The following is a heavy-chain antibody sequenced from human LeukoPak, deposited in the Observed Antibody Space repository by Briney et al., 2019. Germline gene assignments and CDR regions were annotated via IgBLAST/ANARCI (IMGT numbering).Heavy chain of an antibody. Sequence: PSETLSLTCTVSGGSISSSSYYWGWIRQPPGKGLEWIGSIYYSGSTYYNPSLKSRVTISVDTPKNQFSLKLSSVTAADTAVYYCARVRSTYYDSSGYYRVYQNDPQKYYFDYWGQGTLVTVSS. CDR1: GGSISSSSYY. CDR2: IYYSGST. CDR3: ARVRSTYYDSSGYYRVYQNDPQKYYFDY. J-gene: IGHJ4*02. D-gene: IGHD3-22*01. V-gene: IGHV4-39*07.